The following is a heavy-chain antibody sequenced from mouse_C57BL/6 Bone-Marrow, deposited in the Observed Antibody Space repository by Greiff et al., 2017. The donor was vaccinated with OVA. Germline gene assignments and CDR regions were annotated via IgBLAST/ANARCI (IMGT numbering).Heavy chain of an antibody. V-gene: IGHV5-4*01. J-gene: IGHJ1*03. CDR3: ARDEVLRGYFDV. Sequence: EVQGVESGGGLVKPGGSLKLSCAASGFTFSSYAMSWVRQTPEKRLEWVATISDGGSYTYYPDNVKGRFTISRDNAKNNLYLQMSHLKSEDTAMYYCARDEVLRGYFDVWGTGTTVTVSS. CDR2: ISDGGSYT. D-gene: IGHD1-1*01. CDR1: GFTFSSYA.